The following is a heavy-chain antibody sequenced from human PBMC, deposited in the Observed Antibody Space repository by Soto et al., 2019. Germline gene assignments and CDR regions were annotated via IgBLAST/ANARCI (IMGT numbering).Heavy chain of an antibody. CDR3: ARRYYYDSSGYPYYYYYGMEV. CDR1: GGTFSSYA. CDR2: IIPIFGTA. Sequence: VASVKVSCKASGGTFSSYAISWVRQAPGQGLEWMGGIIPIFGTANYAQKFQGRVTITADESTSTAYMELSSLRSEDTAVYYCARRYYYDSSGYPYYYYYGMEVWGQGTTVTVSS. J-gene: IGHJ6*02. D-gene: IGHD3-22*01. V-gene: IGHV1-69*13.